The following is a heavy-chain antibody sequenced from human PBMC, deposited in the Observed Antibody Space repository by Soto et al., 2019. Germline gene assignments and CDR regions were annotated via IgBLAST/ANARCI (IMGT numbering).Heavy chain of an antibody. V-gene: IGHV3-7*01. CDR3: ARDPFAGSTSCYDY. Sequence: GGSLRLSCAASGFTFSSYWMSWVRQAPGKGLEWVANIKQDGSEKYYVDSVKGRFTISRDNAKNSLYLQMNSLRAEDTAVYYCARDPFAGSTSCYDYWGQGTLVTVSS. D-gene: IGHD2-2*01. J-gene: IGHJ4*02. CDR1: GFTFSSYW. CDR2: IKQDGSEK.